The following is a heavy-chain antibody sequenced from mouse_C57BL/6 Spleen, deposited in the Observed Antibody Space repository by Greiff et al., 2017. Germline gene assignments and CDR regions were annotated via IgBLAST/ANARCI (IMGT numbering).Heavy chain of an antibody. D-gene: IGHD2-3*01. CDR2: IDPSDSYT. Sequence: QVQLQQPGAELVKPGASVKLSCKASGYTFTSYWMQWVKQRPGQGLEWIGEIDPSDSYTNYNQKFKGKATLTVDPSSSTAYMQLSSLTSEDSAVYYCARVYDGYSFAYWGQGTLVTVSA. V-gene: IGHV1-50*01. J-gene: IGHJ3*01. CDR1: GYTFTSYW. CDR3: ARVYDGYSFAY.